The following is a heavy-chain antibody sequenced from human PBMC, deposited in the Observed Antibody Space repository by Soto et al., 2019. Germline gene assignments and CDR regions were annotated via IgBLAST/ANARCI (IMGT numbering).Heavy chain of an antibody. CDR1: GGSISSYY. CDR3: ARIAVWTAESGGNWFDP. J-gene: IGHJ5*02. Sequence: SETLSLTCTVSGGSISSYYWSWIRQPPGKGLEWIGYIYYSGSTNYTPSLKSRVTISVDTSKNQFSLKLGSVTAADTAVYYCARIAVWTAESGGNWFDPWGQGTLVTVSS. V-gene: IGHV4-59*01. D-gene: IGHD6-19*01. CDR2: IYYSGST.